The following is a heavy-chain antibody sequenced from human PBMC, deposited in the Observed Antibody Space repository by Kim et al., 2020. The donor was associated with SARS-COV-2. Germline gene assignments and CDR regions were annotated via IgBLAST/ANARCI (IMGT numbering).Heavy chain of an antibody. CDR3: AREGVWQQLANWFDP. Sequence: GGSLRLSCAASGFNFTNYAMHWVRQAPGKGLEWVAVIWYDGSNKLYGDSVKGRFTISRDDSKKTLYLQMNSLRADDTAMYFCAREGVWQQLANWFDPWGQGTLVPVSS. V-gene: IGHV3-33*01. CDR2: IWYDGSNK. J-gene: IGHJ5*02. CDR1: GFNFTNYA. D-gene: IGHD6-13*01.